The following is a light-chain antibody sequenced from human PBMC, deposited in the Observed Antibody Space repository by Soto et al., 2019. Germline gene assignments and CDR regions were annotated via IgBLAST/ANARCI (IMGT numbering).Light chain of an antibody. V-gene: IGKV1-5*03. J-gene: IGKJ1*01. Sequence: DIQRTQSPSTLSAAVGGRVTITCRASQSISSWLAWYQQKPGKAPKLLIYMASYLESGVPSRFSGSGSGTEFTLTISSFQTKDFETYYCHQYNIYSTRTQFGHGTKVEIK. CDR3: HQYNIYSTRTQ. CDR2: MAS. CDR1: QSISSW.